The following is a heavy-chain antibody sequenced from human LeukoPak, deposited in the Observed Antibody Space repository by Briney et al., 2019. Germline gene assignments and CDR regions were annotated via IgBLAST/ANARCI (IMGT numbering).Heavy chain of an antibody. CDR2: ISGSGGST. V-gene: IGHV3-23*01. CDR3: ASTPYYYDSSGYYHYNDY. D-gene: IGHD3-22*01. J-gene: IGHJ4*02. Sequence: GGSLRLSCAASGFTFSSYAMSWVRQAPGKGLEWVSAISGSGGSTYYADSVKGRFTISRDNSKNTLYLQMNSLRAEDTAVYYCASTPYYYDSSGYYHYNDYWGQGTLVTVPS. CDR1: GFTFSSYA.